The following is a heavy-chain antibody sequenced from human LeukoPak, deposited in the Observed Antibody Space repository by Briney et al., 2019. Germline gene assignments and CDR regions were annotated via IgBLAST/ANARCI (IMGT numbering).Heavy chain of an antibody. CDR2: MNPNSGNT. J-gene: IGHJ3*02. V-gene: IGHV1-8*03. CDR1: GYTFTSYD. Sequence: GASVKVSCKASGYTFTSYDINWVRQATGQGLEWMGWMNPNSGNTGYAQKFQGRVTITRNTSISTAYKELSSLRSEDTAVYYCARRMRGDAFDIWGQGTMVTVSS. CDR3: ARRMRGDAFDI. D-gene: IGHD2/OR15-2a*01.